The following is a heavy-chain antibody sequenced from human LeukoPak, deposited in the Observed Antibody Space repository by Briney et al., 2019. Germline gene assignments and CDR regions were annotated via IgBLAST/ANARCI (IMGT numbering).Heavy chain of an antibody. D-gene: IGHD4-17*01. Sequence: GGSLRLSCVASGFTFSSYSMNWVRQAPGKGLEWVSSISGSSNYLFYADSVKGRFTISRDSTKNSPFLQMNSLRAEDTAVYYCARGLTTMTNEGFDYWGQGALVTVSS. V-gene: IGHV3-21*01. CDR1: GFTFSSYS. CDR3: ARGLTTMTNEGFDY. CDR2: ISGSSNYL. J-gene: IGHJ4*02.